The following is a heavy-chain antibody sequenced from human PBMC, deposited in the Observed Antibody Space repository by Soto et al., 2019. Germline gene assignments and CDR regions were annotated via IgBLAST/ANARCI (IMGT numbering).Heavy chain of an antibody. CDR1: GYSFTSYW. Sequence: PGESLKISCKGSGYSFTSYWISWVRQMPGKGLEWMGRIDPSDSYTNYSPSFQGHVTISADKSISTAYLQWSSLKASDTAMYYCARWQDCSGGSCCSGASGMDVWGQGTTVTVSS. CDR2: IDPSDSYT. CDR3: ARWQDCSGGSCCSGASGMDV. V-gene: IGHV5-10-1*01. J-gene: IGHJ6*02. D-gene: IGHD2-15*01.